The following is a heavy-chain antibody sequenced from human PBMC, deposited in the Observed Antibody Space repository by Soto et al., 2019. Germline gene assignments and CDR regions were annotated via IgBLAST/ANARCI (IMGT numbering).Heavy chain of an antibody. D-gene: IGHD2-21*01. CDR1: GYSFTTYW. CDR3: ARRDDSPTAEYFQH. CDR2: IYPGDSDT. V-gene: IGHV5-51*01. J-gene: IGHJ1*01. Sequence: LKISCKGSGYSFTTYWIGWVRQMPGKGLEWMGIIYPGDSDTRYSPSFQGQVTISADKSTSTAYLQWSSLKASDTAMYYCARRDDSPTAEYFQHWGQGTLVTVSS.